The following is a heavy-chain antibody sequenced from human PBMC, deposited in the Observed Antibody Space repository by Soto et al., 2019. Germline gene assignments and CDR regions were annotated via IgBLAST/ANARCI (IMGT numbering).Heavy chain of an antibody. J-gene: IGHJ5*02. CDR2: IIPIFGTA. D-gene: IGHD2-15*01. CDR1: GGTFSSYA. V-gene: IGHV1-69*13. Sequence: ASVKVSCKASGGTFSSYAISWVRQAPGQGLEWMGGIIPIFGTANYAQKFQGRVTITADESTSTAYMELSSLRSEDTAVYYCAREEVSCSGGSCYNWFDPWGQGTLVTVSS. CDR3: AREEVSCSGGSCYNWFDP.